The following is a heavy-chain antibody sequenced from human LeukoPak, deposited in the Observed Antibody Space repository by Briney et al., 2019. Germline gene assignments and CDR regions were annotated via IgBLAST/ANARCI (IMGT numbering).Heavy chain of an antibody. CDR2: INPNSGGT. D-gene: IGHD2-15*01. CDR3: ARVVVAAKGFDP. CDR1: GYTFTGYY. Sequence: GASVKVSCKASGYTFTGYYMHWVRQAPGQGLEWMGWINPNSGGTNYAQKFQGRVTMTRDTSIRTAYMELSRLRSDDTAVYYCARVVVAAKGFDPWGQGTLVTVSS. V-gene: IGHV1-2*02. J-gene: IGHJ5*02.